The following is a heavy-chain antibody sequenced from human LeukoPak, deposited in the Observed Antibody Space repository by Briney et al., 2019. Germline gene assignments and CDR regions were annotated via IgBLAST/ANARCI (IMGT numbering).Heavy chain of an antibody. CDR2: IYSSEDT. J-gene: IGHJ4*02. CDR1: GGSISSYY. Sequence: PSETLSLTCTVSGGSISSYYWSWIRQPAGKGVEWIGRIYSSEDTNYNPSLKSRVTLSVDTSENQFSLNLRSVTAADTAVYYCAREETYTDVPYYFDYWGQGTLVTVSS. D-gene: IGHD3-16*01. V-gene: IGHV4-4*07. CDR3: AREETYTDVPYYFDY.